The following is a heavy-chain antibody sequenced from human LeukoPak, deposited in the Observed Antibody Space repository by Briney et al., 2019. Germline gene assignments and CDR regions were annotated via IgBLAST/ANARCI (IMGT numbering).Heavy chain of an antibody. J-gene: IGHJ4*02. Sequence: GESLRLSCAASGFDFRSYSMNWVRQAPGKGLEWVSYISSLSGTIDYADSVKGRFTISRDNAKNSLYLQMNSLRAEDTAVYYCARTIAAAGSIDYWGQGTLVTVSS. D-gene: IGHD6-13*01. CDR3: ARTIAAAGSIDY. CDR2: ISSLSGTI. V-gene: IGHV3-48*04. CDR1: GFDFRSYS.